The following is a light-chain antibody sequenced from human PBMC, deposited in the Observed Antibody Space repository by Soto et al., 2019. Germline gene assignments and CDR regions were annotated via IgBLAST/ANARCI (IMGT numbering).Light chain of an antibody. CDR1: QSVVYSDGIAY. CDR2: KAS. Sequence: DVVMTQSPLSLPVTLGQSASITCRSSQSVVYSDGIAYLNWFHQRPGQSPRRLIYKASNRDSGVPDRFRGSGTGTDFTLEISRVEAEDVGVYYCMQGTHWPPSFGRGTKVEIK. CDR3: MQGTHWPPS. J-gene: IGKJ1*01. V-gene: IGKV2-30*01.